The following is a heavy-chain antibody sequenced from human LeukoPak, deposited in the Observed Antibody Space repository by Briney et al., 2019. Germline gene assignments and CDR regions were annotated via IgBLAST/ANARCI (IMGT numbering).Heavy chain of an antibody. V-gene: IGHV3-30-3*01. CDR1: GFTFSSYA. Sequence: GGSLRLSCAASGFTFSSYAMHWVRQAPGKGLEWVAVISYDGSNKYYADSVKGRFTISRDNSKNTLYLQMNSLRAEDTAVYYCARDSNDYYDSSEDGTDYWGQGTLVTVSS. D-gene: IGHD3-22*01. CDR2: ISYDGSNK. J-gene: IGHJ4*02. CDR3: ARDSNDYYDSSEDGTDY.